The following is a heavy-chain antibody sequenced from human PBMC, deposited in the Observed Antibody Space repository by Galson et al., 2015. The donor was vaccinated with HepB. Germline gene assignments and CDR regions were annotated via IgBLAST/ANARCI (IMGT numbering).Heavy chain of an antibody. J-gene: IGHJ6*02. CDR3: AKGYCGGDCYYPYYYYGMDV. Sequence: SLRLSCAASGFTFDDYTMHWVRQAPGKGLEWVSLISWDGGSTYYADSVKGRFTISRDNSKNSLYLQMNSLRTEDTALYYCAKGYCGGDCYYPYYYYGMDVWGQGTTVTVSS. D-gene: IGHD2-21*02. CDR1: GFTFDDYT. CDR2: ISWDGGST. V-gene: IGHV3-43*01.